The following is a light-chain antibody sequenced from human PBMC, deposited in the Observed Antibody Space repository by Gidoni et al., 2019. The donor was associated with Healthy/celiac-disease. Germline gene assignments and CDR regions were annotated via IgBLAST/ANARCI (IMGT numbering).Light chain of an antibody. J-gene: IGKJ4*01. V-gene: IGKV1D-13*01. CDR2: DAS. Sequence: IQLSQSPSSLSASVGDRVTITCRASQDINHALAWYQQKPGKAPDLLIYDASSLQSGVPSRFSVSASGTDFTLTIDSLQPEYFATYFCQQCSDYSPTFGGGTKVEIK. CDR1: QDINHA. CDR3: QQCSDYSPT.